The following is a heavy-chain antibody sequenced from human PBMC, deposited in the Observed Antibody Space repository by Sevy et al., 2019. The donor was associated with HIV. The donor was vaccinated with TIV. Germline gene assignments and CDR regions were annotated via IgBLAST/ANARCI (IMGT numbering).Heavy chain of an antibody. D-gene: IGHD2-2*03. J-gene: IGHJ4*02. CDR2: IGGSGGST. CDR3: AKENRDGFQ. Sequence: GGSLRLSCAGSEFIFSTYATTWVRQAPGKGLEWVSSIGGSGGSTYYADSVKGRFTISRDNSNNMIDLEMNSLRAEDTAVYYCAKENRDGFQWGQGTLVTVSS. V-gene: IGHV3-23*01. CDR1: EFIFSTYA.